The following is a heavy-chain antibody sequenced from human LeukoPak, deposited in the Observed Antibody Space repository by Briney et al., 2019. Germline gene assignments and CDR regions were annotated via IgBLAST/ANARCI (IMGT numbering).Heavy chain of an antibody. D-gene: IGHD2-2*01. V-gene: IGHV3-11*01. J-gene: IGHJ6*02. CDR2: ISSSGSTI. CDR1: GFTFSDYY. Sequence: GGSLRLSCAASGFTFSDYYMSWIRQAPGKGLEWVSYISSSGSTIYYADSVKGRFTISRDNAKNSLYLQMNSLRAEDTAVYYCAREKIVVVPLYYYYGMDVWGQGTTVTVPS. CDR3: AREKIVVVPLYYYYGMDV.